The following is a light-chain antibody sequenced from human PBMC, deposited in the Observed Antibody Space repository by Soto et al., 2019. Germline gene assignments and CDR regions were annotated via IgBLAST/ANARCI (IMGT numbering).Light chain of an antibody. Sequence: EIVLTQSPATLSLSPGERATLSCRASQSVSSSLAWYQQKPGQAPRLLIYDASNRATGIPARFSGSGSGTAFTLTISSLEPEDSAVYYCQQRTNWPLTFGGGTKVEIK. CDR3: QQRTNWPLT. CDR1: QSVSSS. CDR2: DAS. J-gene: IGKJ4*01. V-gene: IGKV3-11*01.